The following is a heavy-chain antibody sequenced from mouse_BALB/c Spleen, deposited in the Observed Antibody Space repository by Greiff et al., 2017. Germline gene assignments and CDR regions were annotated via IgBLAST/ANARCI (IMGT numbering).Heavy chain of an antibody. D-gene: IGHD2-10*02. V-gene: IGHV5-6-4*01. Sequence: DVQLVESGGGLVKPGGSLKLSCAASGFTFSSYTMSWVRQTPEKRLEWVATISSGGSYTYYPDSVKGRFTISRDNAKNTLYLQMSSLKSEDTAMYYCTRAPYDYYAMDYWGQGTSVTVSS. CDR3: TRAPYDYYAMDY. CDR2: ISSGGSYT. J-gene: IGHJ4*01. CDR1: GFTFSSYT.